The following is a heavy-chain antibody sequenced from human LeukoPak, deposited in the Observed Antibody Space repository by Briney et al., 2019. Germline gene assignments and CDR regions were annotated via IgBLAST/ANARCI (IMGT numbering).Heavy chain of an antibody. CDR2: ISSSSSYI. V-gene: IGHV3-21*01. CDR3: ARHKMVTMVRGVRHFDY. D-gene: IGHD3-10*01. Sequence: GGSLRLSCAASGFTFSSYGMHWVRQASGKGLEWVSSISSSSSYIYYADSVKGRFTISRDNAKNSLYLQMNSLRAEDTAVYYCARHKMVTMVRGVRHFDYWGQGTLVTVSS. J-gene: IGHJ4*02. CDR1: GFTFSSYG.